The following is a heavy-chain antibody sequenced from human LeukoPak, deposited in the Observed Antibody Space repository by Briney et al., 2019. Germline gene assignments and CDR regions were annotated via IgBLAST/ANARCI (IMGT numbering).Heavy chain of an antibody. Sequence: ASVKVSCKASGYTFTSYGISWVRQAPGQGLEWMGWISAYNGNTNYAQKLQGRVTMTTDTSTSTAYMELRSLRSDDTAVYYCARDCSGGSCYGDHYYGMDVWGQGTTVTVSS. V-gene: IGHV1-18*01. D-gene: IGHD2-15*01. CDR2: ISAYNGNT. CDR1: GYTFTSYG. J-gene: IGHJ6*02. CDR3: ARDCSGGSCYGDHYYGMDV.